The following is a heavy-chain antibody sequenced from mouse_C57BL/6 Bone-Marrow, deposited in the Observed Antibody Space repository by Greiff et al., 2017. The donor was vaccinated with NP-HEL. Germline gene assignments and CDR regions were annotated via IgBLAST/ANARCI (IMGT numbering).Heavy chain of an antibody. D-gene: IGHD1-1*01. V-gene: IGHV5-4*01. J-gene: IGHJ2*01. CDR2: ISDGGSYT. CDR3: ARDRAVVPLDY. CDR1: GFTFSSYA. Sequence: EVKVVESGGGLVKPGGSLKLSCAASGFTFSSYAMSWVRQTPEKRLEWVATISDGGSYTYYPDNVKGRFTISRDNAKNNLYLQMSHLKSEDTAMYYCARDRAVVPLDYWGQGTTLTVSS.